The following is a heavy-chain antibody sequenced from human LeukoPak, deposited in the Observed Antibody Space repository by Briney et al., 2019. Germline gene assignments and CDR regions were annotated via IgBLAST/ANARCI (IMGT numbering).Heavy chain of an antibody. V-gene: IGHV4-38-2*02. CDR2: IYHSGST. Sequence: SETLSLTCTVSGYSISSGYYWGWIRQPPGKGLEWIGSIYHSGSTYYNPSLKSRVTISVDTSKNQFSPKLSSVTAADTAVYYCARAPYYYDSSGYYYVTFFDYWGQETLVTVSS. CDR1: GYSISSGYY. CDR3: ARAPYYYDSSGYYYVTFFDY. J-gene: IGHJ4*02. D-gene: IGHD3-22*01.